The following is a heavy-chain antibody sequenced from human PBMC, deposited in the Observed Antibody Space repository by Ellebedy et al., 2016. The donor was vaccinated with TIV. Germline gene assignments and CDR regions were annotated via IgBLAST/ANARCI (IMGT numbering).Heavy chain of an antibody. CDR3: ATDAYDHGDYVRR. D-gene: IGHD4-17*01. Sequence: AASVKVSCKASGYTFTSYDINWARQAPGQRLEWMGWINGGNGNTMYSQKFQGRVTIISDTSASTAYIELSSLRSEDTAVYYCATDAYDHGDYVRRWGQGTLVTVSS. CDR2: INGGNGNT. J-gene: IGHJ4*02. CDR1: GYTFTSYD. V-gene: IGHV1-3*01.